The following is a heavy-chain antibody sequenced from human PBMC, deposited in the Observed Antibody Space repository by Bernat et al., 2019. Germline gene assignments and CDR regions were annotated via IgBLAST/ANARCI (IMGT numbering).Heavy chain of an antibody. CDR1: GGTFSSYA. Sequence: VQLVQSGAEVKKPGSSVKVSCKASGGTFSSYAISWVRQAPGQGLEWMGGIIPIFGTANYAQKFQGRVTITADESTSTAYMELSSLRSEDTAVYYCARDNCTGGVCYQGSWFDPWGQGTLVTVSS. J-gene: IGHJ5*02. V-gene: IGHV1-69*01. CDR3: ARDNCTGGVCYQGSWFDP. D-gene: IGHD2-8*02. CDR2: IIPIFGTA.